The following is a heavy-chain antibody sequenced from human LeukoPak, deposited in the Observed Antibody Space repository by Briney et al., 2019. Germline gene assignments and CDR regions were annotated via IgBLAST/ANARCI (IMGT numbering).Heavy chain of an antibody. CDR2: FYSEDSNK. D-gene: IGHD2-15*01. V-gene: IGHV1-2*02. J-gene: IGHJ5*01. Sequence: GGSLRLSCTASGFTFTAYYMHWVRQAPGKGLEWMACFYSEDSNKNYAQTLDSRLTISGDTSIDIVYMELSSLISDDTAFYYCASEAYCSGGRCSVQRASTSGHRTPVTVSS. CDR1: GFTFTAYY. CDR3: ASEAYCSGGRCSVQRAST.